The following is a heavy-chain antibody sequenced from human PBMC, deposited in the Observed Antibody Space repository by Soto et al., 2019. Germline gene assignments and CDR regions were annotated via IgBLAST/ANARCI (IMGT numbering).Heavy chain of an antibody. CDR3: ARQYCSSTSCYREDAFDI. CDR2: INPNSGDT. V-gene: IGHV1-2*02. J-gene: IGHJ3*02. Sequence: WVRQAPGQGLEWMGWINPNSGDTNYAQKFHGRVTMSRDTSISTAYLQWSSLKASDTAMYYCARQYCSSTSCYREDAFDIWGQGTMVTVSS. D-gene: IGHD2-2*02.